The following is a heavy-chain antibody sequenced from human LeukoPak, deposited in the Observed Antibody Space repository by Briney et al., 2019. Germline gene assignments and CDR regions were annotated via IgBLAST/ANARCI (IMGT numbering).Heavy chain of an antibody. CDR1: GYIFTGYY. D-gene: IGHD1-26*01. CDR2: INPSSGGT. CDR3: ARVYSGSYSGDDDDY. Sequence: ASVKVSCKASGYIFTGYYLHWVRQAPGQGLEWMGWINPSSGGTNYAQKFQGRVTMTRDTSISTAYMVLSRLRSDDTAVYYCARVYSGSYSGDDDDYWGQGTLVTVSS. J-gene: IGHJ4*02. V-gene: IGHV1-2*02.